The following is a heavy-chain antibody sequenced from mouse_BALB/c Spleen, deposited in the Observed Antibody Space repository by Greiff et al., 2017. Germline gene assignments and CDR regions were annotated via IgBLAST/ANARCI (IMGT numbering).Heavy chain of an antibody. V-gene: IGHV1-63*02. D-gene: IGHD1-1*01. Sequence: QVHVKQSGAELVRPGTSVKISCKASGYTFTNYWLGWVKQRPGHGLEWIGDIYPGGGYTNYNEKFKGKATLTADTSSSTAYMQLSSLTSEDSAVYFCARSDYGSSYSDYWGQGTTLTVSS. CDR3: ARSDYGSSYSDY. CDR1: GYTFTNYW. J-gene: IGHJ2*01. CDR2: IYPGGGYT.